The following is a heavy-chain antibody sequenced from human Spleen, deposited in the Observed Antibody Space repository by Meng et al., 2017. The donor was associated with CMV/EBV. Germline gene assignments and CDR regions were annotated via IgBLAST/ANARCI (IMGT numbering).Heavy chain of an antibody. Sequence: GGSLRLSCAASGFTFSGYRMNWVRQAPGKGLEWVSSIIRSSSNIYYSDSVKGRFTISRDNANNTLYLQMNSLSAEDTAVYYCVRDFKYTGYDPYYFDYWGQGTLVTVSS. CDR2: IIRSSSNI. J-gene: IGHJ4*02. D-gene: IGHD5-12*01. CDR1: GFTFSGYR. CDR3: VRDFKYTGYDPYYFDY. V-gene: IGHV3-21*01.